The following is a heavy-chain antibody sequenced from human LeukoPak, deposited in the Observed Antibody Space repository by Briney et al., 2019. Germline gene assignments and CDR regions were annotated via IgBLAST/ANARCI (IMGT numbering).Heavy chain of an antibody. CDR1: GYTFTSYD. Sequence: VASVKVSCKASGYTFTSYDINWVRQATGQGLEWMGWMNPNSGNTGYAQKFQGRVTMTRSTSISTAYMELSSLRSEDTAVYYCARVAPGHYDFWSGSGYYMDVWGKGTTVTVSS. J-gene: IGHJ6*03. V-gene: IGHV1-8*01. D-gene: IGHD3-3*01. CDR2: MNPNSGNT. CDR3: ARVAPGHYDFWSGSGYYMDV.